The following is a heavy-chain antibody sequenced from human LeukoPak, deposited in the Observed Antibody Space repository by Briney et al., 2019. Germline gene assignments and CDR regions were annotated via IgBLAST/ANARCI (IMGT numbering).Heavy chain of an antibody. Sequence: ASVKVSCKASGYTFTSYYMHWVRQAPGQGLEWMGIINPSGGSTSYAQKFQGRVTMTRDMSTSTVYMELSGLRSEDTALYYCARASRGEQLAGLDYWGLGTLVTVSS. CDR1: GYTFTSYY. CDR2: INPSGGST. CDR3: ARASRGEQLAGLDY. V-gene: IGHV1-46*01. D-gene: IGHD6-6*01. J-gene: IGHJ4*02.